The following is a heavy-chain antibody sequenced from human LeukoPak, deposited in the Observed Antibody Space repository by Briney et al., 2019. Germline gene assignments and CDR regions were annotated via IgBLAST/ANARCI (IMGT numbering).Heavy chain of an antibody. CDR2: ISGSGGST. J-gene: IGHJ4*02. D-gene: IGHD3-9*01. CDR1: GFTFSSYA. V-gene: IGHV3-23*01. CDR3: AKDLDILTGYYDY. Sequence: PGGSLRLSCAASGFTFSSYAMRWVRQAPGKGLEWVSAISGSGGSTYYADSVKGRFTISRDNSKNTLYLQMNSLRAEDTAVYYCAKDLDILTGYYDYWGQGTLVTVSS.